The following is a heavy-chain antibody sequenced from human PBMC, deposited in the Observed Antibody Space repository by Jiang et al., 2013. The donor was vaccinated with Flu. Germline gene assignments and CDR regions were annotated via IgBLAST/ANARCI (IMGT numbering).Heavy chain of an antibody. V-gene: IGHV3-7*03. Sequence: QLLESGGGLVQVGGSLRLSCAASGFTIYNNWMSWVRQAPGKGLEWVASIKEDGSEKYYLDSVKGRFTISRNNAENSLFLQMNSLRAEDTAVYFCCHYSSGWTWYFDYWGRGTLVTVSS. CDR1: GFTIYNNW. J-gene: IGHJ4*02. D-gene: IGHD6-19*01. CDR3: CHYSSGWTWYFDY. CDR2: IKEDGSEK.